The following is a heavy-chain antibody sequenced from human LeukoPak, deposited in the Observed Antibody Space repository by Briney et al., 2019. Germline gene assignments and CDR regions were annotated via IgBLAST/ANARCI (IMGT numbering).Heavy chain of an antibody. J-gene: IGHJ3*02. V-gene: IGHV3-21*01. CDR3: APHGVLISGYRAFDI. CDR2: ISTSSRYI. CDR1: GFTFSSYT. Sequence: PGGSLRLSCAASGFTFSSYTMNWVRQAPGEGLEWVSSISTSSRYIYYADSVKGRFTISRDNAKTSLYLQMNSLRAEDTAVYYCAPHGVLISGYRAFDIWGQGTMVAVS. D-gene: IGHD3-3*01.